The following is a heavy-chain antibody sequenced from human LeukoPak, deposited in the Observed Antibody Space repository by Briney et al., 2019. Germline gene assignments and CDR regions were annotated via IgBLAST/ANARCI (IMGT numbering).Heavy chain of an antibody. CDR1: GFTFSSYW. CDR3: ARGPDAYYYDSSGEGAFDI. D-gene: IGHD3-22*01. CDR2: INSDWSST. V-gene: IGHV3-74*01. J-gene: IGHJ3*02. Sequence: GGSLRLSCAASGFTFSSYWMHWVRQAPGKGLVWVSRINSDWSSTSYADSVKGRFTIFSDNAKNPLYLQMNSLRAEDTAVYYCARGPDAYYYDSSGEGAFDIWGQGTMVTVSS.